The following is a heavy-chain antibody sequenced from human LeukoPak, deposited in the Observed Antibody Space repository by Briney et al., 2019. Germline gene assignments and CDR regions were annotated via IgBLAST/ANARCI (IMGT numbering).Heavy chain of an antibody. J-gene: IGHJ4*02. Sequence: GASVKVSCKASGGTFSSYAISWVRQAPGQGLEWMGRIIPILGIANYAQKFQGRVTITADKSTSTAYMELSSLRSEDTAVYYCASPWIGYDLDSPLDYWGQGTLVTVSS. D-gene: IGHD5-12*01. V-gene: IGHV1-69*04. CDR3: ASPWIGYDLDSPLDY. CDR2: IIPILGIA. CDR1: GGTFSSYA.